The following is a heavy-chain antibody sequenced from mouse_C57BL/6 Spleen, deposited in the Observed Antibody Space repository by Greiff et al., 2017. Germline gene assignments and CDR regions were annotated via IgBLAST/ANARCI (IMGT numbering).Heavy chain of an antibody. CDR3: ARSPFSYGSSYGYWYFDV. CDR2: IRNKANGYTT. D-gene: IGHD1-1*01. Sequence: EVQGVESGGGLVQPGGSLSLSCAASGFTFTDYYMSWVRQPPGKALEWLGFIRNKANGYTTEYSASVKGRFTISRDNSQSILYLQMNALRAEDSATYYCARSPFSYGSSYGYWYFDVWGTGTTVTVAS. V-gene: IGHV7-3*01. J-gene: IGHJ1*03. CDR1: GFTFTDYY.